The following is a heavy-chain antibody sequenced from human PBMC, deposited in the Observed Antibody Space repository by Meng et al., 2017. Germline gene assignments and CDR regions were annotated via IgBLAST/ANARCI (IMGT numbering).Heavy chain of an antibody. CDR1: GNNFPDYY. V-gene: IGHV1-2*06. D-gene: IGHD6-25*01. CDR2: INPKSGDT. J-gene: IGHJ4*02. Sequence: QGQLVTVGAEGKKPGAAVKVSCKPSGNNFPDYYIHWVRRAPGQGLEWMGRINPKSGDTHYAQKFQARVTMTGDTSISTAYMELSGLRSDDTAMYYCARDEDISAAGKLFGDYWGQGTLVTVSS. CDR3: ARDEDISAAGKLFGDY.